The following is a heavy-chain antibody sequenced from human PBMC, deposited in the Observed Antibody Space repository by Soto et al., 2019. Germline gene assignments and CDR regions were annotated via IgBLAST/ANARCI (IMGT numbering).Heavy chain of an antibody. D-gene: IGHD3-10*01. CDR3: ARSHPPHYGSGSFPPAIDY. CDR1: GYTFTGYY. J-gene: IGHJ4*02. CDR2: INPNSGGT. V-gene: IGHV1-2*04. Sequence: ASVKVSCKASGYTFTGYYMHWVRQAPGQGLEWMGWINPNSGGTNYAQKFQGWVTMTGDTSISTAYMELSRLRSDDTAVYYCARSHPPHYGSGSFPPAIDYWGQGTLVTVSS.